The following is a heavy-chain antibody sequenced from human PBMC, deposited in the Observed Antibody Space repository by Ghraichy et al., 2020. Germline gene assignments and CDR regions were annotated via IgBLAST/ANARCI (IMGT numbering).Heavy chain of an antibody. Sequence: SVKVSCKASGGTFSSYAIRWVRQAPGQGREWMGGIIPIFGTANYAQKFQGRVTITADESTSTAYMELSSLRSEDTAVYYCAREGQTTVTTEGGGFDYWGQGTLVTVSS. D-gene: IGHD4-17*01. V-gene: IGHV1-69*13. CDR1: GGTFSSYA. CDR2: IIPIFGTA. J-gene: IGHJ4*02. CDR3: AREGQTTVTTEGGGFDY.